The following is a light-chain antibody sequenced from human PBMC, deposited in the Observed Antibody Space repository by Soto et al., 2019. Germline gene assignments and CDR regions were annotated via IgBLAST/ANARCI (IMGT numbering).Light chain of an antibody. J-gene: IGLJ2*01. CDR2: DVS. CDR3: SSYTSPGVV. Sequence: QSALTQPASVSGSPGQSITISCTGTSSDVGGYNYVSWYQQHPGKAPKLMIYDVSNRPSGVSNRFSGSKSGNTASLTISVLQAEYEADYYCSSYTSPGVVFGGGTKVTVL. CDR1: SSDVGGYNY. V-gene: IGLV2-14*01.